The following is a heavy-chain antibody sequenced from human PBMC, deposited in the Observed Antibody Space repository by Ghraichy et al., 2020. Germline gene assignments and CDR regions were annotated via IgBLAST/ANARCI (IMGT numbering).Heavy chain of an antibody. CDR2: ISGSGGST. CDR3: AKDRATARRGIPYYFDY. Sequence: GGSLRLSCAASGFTFSSYAMSWVRQAPGKGLEWVSAISGSGGSTYYADSVKGRFTISRDNSKNTLYLQMNSLRAEDTAVYYCAKDRATARRGIPYYFDYWGQGTLVTVSS. D-gene: IGHD5-12*01. J-gene: IGHJ4*02. V-gene: IGHV3-23*01. CDR1: GFTFSSYA.